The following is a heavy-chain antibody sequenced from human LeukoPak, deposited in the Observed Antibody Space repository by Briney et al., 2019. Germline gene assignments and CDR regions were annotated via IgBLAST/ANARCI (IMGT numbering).Heavy chain of an antibody. CDR1: GGSISSTNNY. CDR3: ARDSYCSSTSCLFDY. D-gene: IGHD2-2*01. CDR2: IYTSGST. V-gene: IGHV4-61*02. Sequence: MTSETLSLTCTVSGGSISSTNNYWSWIRQPAGKGLEWIGRIYTSGSTNYNPSLKSRVTISVDTSKNQFSLKLSSVTAADTAVYYCARDSYCSSTSCLFDYWGQGTLVTVSS. J-gene: IGHJ4*02.